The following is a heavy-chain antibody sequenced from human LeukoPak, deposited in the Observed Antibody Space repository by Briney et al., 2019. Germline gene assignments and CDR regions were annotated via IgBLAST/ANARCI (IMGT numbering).Heavy chain of an antibody. Sequence: GESLKISCKGSGYSFTSYWISWVRQMPGKGLEWMGRIDPSDSYTNYSPSFQGHVTISADKSISTAYLQWSSLKASDTAMYYCAILVMEAARPGHLHAYFDYWGQGTLVTVSS. CDR1: GYSFTSYW. J-gene: IGHJ4*02. CDR3: AILVMEAARPGHLHAYFDY. V-gene: IGHV5-10-1*01. CDR2: IDPSDSYT. D-gene: IGHD6-6*01.